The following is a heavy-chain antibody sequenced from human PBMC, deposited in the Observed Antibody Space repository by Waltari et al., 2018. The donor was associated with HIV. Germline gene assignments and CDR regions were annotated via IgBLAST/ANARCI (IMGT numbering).Heavy chain of an antibody. CDR3: ARDRGITFVRGVVTHYYYGMDV. J-gene: IGHJ6*02. D-gene: IGHD3-10*01. CDR1: GGSINSGGHY. CDR2: ISYSGST. V-gene: IGHV4-31*03. Sequence: QVQLQESGPGLVKPSQTLSLTCTVSGGSINSGGHYWSWIRQHPGKGLEWIGYISYSGSTYYNPSLKSRVTISLDRSKSHFSLSLSSVTAADTAVYYCARDRGITFVRGVVTHYYYGMDVWGQGTTVTVSS.